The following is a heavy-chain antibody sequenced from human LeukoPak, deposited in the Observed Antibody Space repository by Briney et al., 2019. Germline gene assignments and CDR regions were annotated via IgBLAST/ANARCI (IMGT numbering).Heavy chain of an antibody. Sequence: GGSLRLSSAASGFIFSRHWMSWVRQAPGKGLEWVANIKQDGSEKYYVDSVKGRFTISRDNAKNSLYLQMNSLRAEDTAVYYCASELLFPFDYWGQGTLVTVSS. D-gene: IGHD2-21*01. V-gene: IGHV3-7*03. J-gene: IGHJ4*02. CDR3: ASELLFPFDY. CDR2: IKQDGSEK. CDR1: GFIFSRHW.